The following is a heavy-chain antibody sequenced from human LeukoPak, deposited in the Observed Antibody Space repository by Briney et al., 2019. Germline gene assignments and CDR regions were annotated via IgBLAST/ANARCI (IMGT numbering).Heavy chain of an antibody. Sequence: GASVKVSCKASGYTFTSYYMHWVRQAPGQGLEWMGIINPSGGSTSYAQKFQGRVTMTRDTSTSTVYMELSRLRSDDTAVYYCARDDFWSGYYTHWGQGTLVTVSS. D-gene: IGHD3-3*01. CDR1: GYTFTSYY. J-gene: IGHJ4*02. CDR3: ARDDFWSGYYTH. CDR2: INPSGGST. V-gene: IGHV1-46*01.